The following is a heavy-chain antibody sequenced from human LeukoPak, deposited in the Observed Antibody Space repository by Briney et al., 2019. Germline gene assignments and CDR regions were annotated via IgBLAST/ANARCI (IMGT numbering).Heavy chain of an antibody. D-gene: IGHD2/OR15-2a*01. CDR2: IKHDGSDK. J-gene: IGHJ4*02. Sequence: PGGSLRLSCAASGFXFSSYWISWVRQAPGKGLEWVAHIKHDGSDKYYVDSVKGRFTISRDNAKNSLYLQMNSLRAEDTAVYYCARDSYYSSDYWGQGTLVTVSS. CDR1: GFXFSSYW. V-gene: IGHV3-7*05. CDR3: ARDSYYSSDY.